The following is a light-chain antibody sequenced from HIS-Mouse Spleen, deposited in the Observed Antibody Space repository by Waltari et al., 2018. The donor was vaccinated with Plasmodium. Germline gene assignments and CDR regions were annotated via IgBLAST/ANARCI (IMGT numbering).Light chain of an antibody. J-gene: IGKJ3*01. Sequence: EIVMTQSPATLSVSPGERATISCRASQSVSSNLAWYQQKPCQAPRLLIYGASTRATGIPARFSGSGSGTEFTLTISSLQSEDFAVYYCQQYNNWSFTFGPGTKVDIK. V-gene: IGKV3-15*01. CDR2: GAS. CDR1: QSVSSN. CDR3: QQYNNWSFT.